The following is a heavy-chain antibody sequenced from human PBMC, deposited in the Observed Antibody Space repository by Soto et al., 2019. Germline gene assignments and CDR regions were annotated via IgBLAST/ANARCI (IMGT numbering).Heavy chain of an antibody. J-gene: IGHJ6*02. V-gene: IGHV3-74*01. Sequence: EVPLVESGGGLVQPGGSLRLSCAASGFSISDYWMHWVRQAPGKGLVWVSRIKSDGSSTSYADSVKGRFTISRDNXKXSXXRQMNSRSDEETAFYYCARPLVPAAATQYYFGLDVWGQGTTVTVSS. CDR3: ARPLVPAAATQYYFGLDV. CDR1: GFSISDYW. CDR2: IKSDGSST. D-gene: IGHD2-2*01.